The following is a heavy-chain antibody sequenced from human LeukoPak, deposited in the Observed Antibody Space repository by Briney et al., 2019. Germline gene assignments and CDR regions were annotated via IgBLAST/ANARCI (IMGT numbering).Heavy chain of an antibody. D-gene: IGHD3-10*01. CDR1: GYTFTSYD. V-gene: IGHV1-8*01. Sequence: ASVKVSCKASGYTFTSYDINWVRQATGQGLEWMGWMNPNSGNTGYAQKFQGRVTMTRNTSISTAYMELSSLRSEDTAVYYCARGVRAITMVRGVKKYYYYYMDVWGKGPRSPSP. CDR3: ARGVRAITMVRGVKKYYYYYMDV. CDR2: MNPNSGNT. J-gene: IGHJ6*03.